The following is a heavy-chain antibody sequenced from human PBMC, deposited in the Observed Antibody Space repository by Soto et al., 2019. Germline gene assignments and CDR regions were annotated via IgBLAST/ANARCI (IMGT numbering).Heavy chain of an antibody. CDR3: ARGLGYCRSGTCYREWFDP. Sequence: QVQLVQSGAEVKKPGASVKVSCKASGYTFTTHGISWVRQAPGQGLEWMGWVSGDNGHTNYAQSLQGRVTMTTDTSTNTAYMEVRSLRSDDTAVYYCARGLGYCRSGTCYREWFDPWGQGTLVTVSS. D-gene: IGHD2-15*01. V-gene: IGHV1-18*01. CDR2: VSGDNGHT. CDR1: GYTFTTHG. J-gene: IGHJ5*02.